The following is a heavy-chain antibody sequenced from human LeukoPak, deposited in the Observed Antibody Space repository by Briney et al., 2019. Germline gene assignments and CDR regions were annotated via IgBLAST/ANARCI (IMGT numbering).Heavy chain of an antibody. CDR1: GGSFSGYY. CDR3: ARGLGYCSCCRCYSDDALYI. CDR2: INHSGST. D-gene: IGHD2-15*01. Sequence: SETLSLTCAVYGGSFSGYYWSWIRQPPGKGLEWIGEINHSGSTNNNPSLKSRVTISVDTSKNQFSLELSSGTAADTAVYYCARGLGYCSCCRCYSDDALYIWGQGTMVTVSS. V-gene: IGHV4-34*01. J-gene: IGHJ3*02.